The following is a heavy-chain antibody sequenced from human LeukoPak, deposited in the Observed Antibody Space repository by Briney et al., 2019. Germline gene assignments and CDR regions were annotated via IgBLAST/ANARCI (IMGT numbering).Heavy chain of an antibody. CDR3: ARRGGSSWHRRNDAFDI. CDR1: GYSFTSYW. V-gene: IGHV5-51*01. CDR2: IYPGDSDT. D-gene: IGHD6-13*01. Sequence: GESLKISCKGSGYSFTSYWIGWVRQMPGKGLEWMGIIYPGDSDTRYSPSFQGQVTISADKSISTSYLQWSSLKASDTAMYYYARRGGSSWHRRNDAFDIWGQGTMVTVSS. J-gene: IGHJ3*02.